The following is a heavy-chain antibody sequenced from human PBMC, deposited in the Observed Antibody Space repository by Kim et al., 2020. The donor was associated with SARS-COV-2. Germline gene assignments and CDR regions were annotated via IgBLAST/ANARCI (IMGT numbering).Heavy chain of an antibody. J-gene: IGHJ3*01. Sequence: STYYSDAVKGRFTISRHNSKNTLYLQMNSLRAEDTAVYYCATEGAGPIETWGQGTMVTVSS. D-gene: IGHD3-16*01. CDR2: ST. CDR3: ATEGAGPIET. V-gene: IGHV3-53*04.